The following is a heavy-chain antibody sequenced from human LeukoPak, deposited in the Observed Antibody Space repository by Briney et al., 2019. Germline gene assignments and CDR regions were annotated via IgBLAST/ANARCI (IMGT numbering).Heavy chain of an antibody. D-gene: IGHD6-6*01. CDR2: ISSSSSYI. J-gene: IGHJ4*02. CDR3: AGRGGSSSRRGPIDY. V-gene: IGHV3-21*01. CDR1: GFTFSSYS. Sequence: PGGSLRLSCAASGFTFSSYSMNWVRQAPGKGLEWVSSISSSSSYIYYADSVKGRFTISRDNAKNSLFLRMNGLRAEDTAVYYCAGRGGSSSRRGPIDYWGQGTLVTVSS.